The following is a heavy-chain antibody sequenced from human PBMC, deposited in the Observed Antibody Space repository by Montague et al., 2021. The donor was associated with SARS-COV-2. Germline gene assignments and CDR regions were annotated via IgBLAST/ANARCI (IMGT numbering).Heavy chain of an antibody. CDR3: ARGDGVVVAAPYI. J-gene: IGHJ3*02. CDR1: GGSISNGGYY. V-gene: IGHV4-31*03. CDR2: MYDSGST. D-gene: IGHD2-15*01. Sequence: TLSLTCTVSGGSISNGGYYCSWIRQHPGKGLEWIGYMYDSGSTYYNPSLTSRVIMSLDTSKNQFSLKLSSVTAADTAVYYCARGDGVVVAAPYIWGQGTMVTVSS.